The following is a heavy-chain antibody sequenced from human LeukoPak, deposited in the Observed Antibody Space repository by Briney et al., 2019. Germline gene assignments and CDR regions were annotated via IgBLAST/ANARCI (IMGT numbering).Heavy chain of an antibody. Sequence: SETLSLTCTVSGYSISSGYYWGWIRQPPGEGLEWVGSFYHSGSTYYNPSLKRRVTISVDTSKNQFSLRLRSVTAADTAVYYCARGQARLAWFDPWGQGTLVTVSS. V-gene: IGHV4-38-2*02. CDR3: ARGQARLAWFDP. D-gene: IGHD6-19*01. CDR2: FYHSGST. CDR1: GYSISSGYY. J-gene: IGHJ5*02.